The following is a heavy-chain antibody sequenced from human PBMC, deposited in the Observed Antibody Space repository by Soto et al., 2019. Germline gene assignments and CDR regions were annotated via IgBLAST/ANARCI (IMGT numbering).Heavy chain of an antibody. CDR3: ARGRYGDY. V-gene: IGHV1-18*01. Sequence: QVHLVQSGAEVKKPGASVKVSCKGSGYGFTTYGITWVRQAPGQGLEWMAWISAHNGNTDYAQNLQGRVTVTRDTSKSTAYMELRSPRSDDTAVYYCARGRYGDYWGQGALVTVSS. CDR1: GYGFTTYG. J-gene: IGHJ4*02. CDR2: ISAHNGNT. D-gene: IGHD1-1*01.